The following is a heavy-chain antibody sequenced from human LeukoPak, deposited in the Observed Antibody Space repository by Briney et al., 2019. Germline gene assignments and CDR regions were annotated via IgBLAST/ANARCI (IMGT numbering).Heavy chain of an antibody. CDR2: IYHSGSA. CDR3: ARGGRQADPQGYYYYTMDV. D-gene: IGHD3-16*01. Sequence: SETLSLTCTVSVASINSYSWTWIRQPPGNGLEWIGDIYHSGSANYNPSLKSRVTISVDTSMNQISLKMNSVTAADTAVYYCARGGRQADPQGYYYYTMDVWGQGTTVTVSS. V-gene: IGHV4-59*08. J-gene: IGHJ6*02. CDR1: VASINSYS.